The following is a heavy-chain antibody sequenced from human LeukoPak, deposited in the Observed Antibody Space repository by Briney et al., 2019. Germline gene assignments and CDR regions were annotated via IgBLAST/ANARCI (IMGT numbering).Heavy chain of an antibody. CDR1: GFTFSSYE. CDR3: ARAFWSGPNLYYFDY. CDR2: IGSSGSAI. D-gene: IGHD3-3*01. J-gene: IGHJ4*02. V-gene: IGHV3-48*03. Sequence: PGGSLRLSCAASGFTFSSYEMNWVRQAPGKGLEWVSYIGSSGSAISYAESVKGRFTISRDNAKNSLYLQVNSLRAEDTAVYYCARAFWSGPNLYYFDYWGQGTPVTVSS.